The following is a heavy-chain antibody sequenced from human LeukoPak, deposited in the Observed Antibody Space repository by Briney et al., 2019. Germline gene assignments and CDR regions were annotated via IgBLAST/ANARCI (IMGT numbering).Heavy chain of an antibody. D-gene: IGHD1-26*01. V-gene: IGHV3-30*18. CDR2: ISYDGSNK. CDR1: GFTFSDYS. CDR3: AKDRARWELDY. Sequence: PGGSLRLSCAASGFTFSDYSMHWVRQAPGKGLEWVAVISYDGSNKYYADSVKGRFTISRDNSKNTLYLQMNSLRAEDTTVYYCAKDRARWELDYWGQGTLVTVSS. J-gene: IGHJ4*02.